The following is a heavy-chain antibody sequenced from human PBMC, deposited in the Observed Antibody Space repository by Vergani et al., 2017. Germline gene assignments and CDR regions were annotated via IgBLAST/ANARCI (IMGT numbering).Heavy chain of an antibody. CDR3: AREREGSFARAIDY. J-gene: IGHJ4*02. V-gene: IGHV4-31*03. CDR1: GGSISSGGYY. D-gene: IGHD3-10*01. CDR2: IYYSGST. Sequence: QVQLQESGPGLVKPSETLSLTCTVSGGSISSGGYYWSWIRQHPGKGLEWIGYIYYSGSTYYNPALKSRVTISVDTSKNQFSLKLSSVTAADTAVYYCAREREGSFARAIDYWGQGTLVTVSS.